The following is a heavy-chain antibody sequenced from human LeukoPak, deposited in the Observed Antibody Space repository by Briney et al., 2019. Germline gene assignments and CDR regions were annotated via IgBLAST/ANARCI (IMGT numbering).Heavy chain of an antibody. CDR2: IYYSGST. J-gene: IGHJ5*02. Sequence: PSETLSLTCTVSGDSISSNKYYWGRMRQPPGKGLEWIGSIYYSGSTYYNPSLKSRVTISLDTSKNQLSLKVSSVTAADTAVYYCARTSSSSYGWFDPWGQGTLVTVSS. V-gene: IGHV4-39*01. CDR1: GDSISSNKYY. CDR3: ARTSSSSYGWFDP. D-gene: IGHD2-2*01.